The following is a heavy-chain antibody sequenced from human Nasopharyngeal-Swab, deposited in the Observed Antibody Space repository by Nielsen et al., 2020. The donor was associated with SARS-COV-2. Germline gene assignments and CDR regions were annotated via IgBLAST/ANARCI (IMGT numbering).Heavy chain of an antibody. CDR3: AVTASTSRFFDY. D-gene: IGHD2-21*02. CDR1: GFTFSSYA. V-gene: IGHV3-23*01. Sequence: GSSLKISCAASGFTFSSYAMSWVRQAPGKGLEWVSAISGSGGSTYYADSVKGRFTISRDNSKNTLYLQMNSLRAEDTAVYYCAVTASTSRFFDYWGQGTLVTVSS. J-gene: IGHJ4*02. CDR2: ISGSGGST.